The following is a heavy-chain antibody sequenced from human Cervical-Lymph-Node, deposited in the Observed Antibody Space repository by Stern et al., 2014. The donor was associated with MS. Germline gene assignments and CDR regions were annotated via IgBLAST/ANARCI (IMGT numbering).Heavy chain of an antibody. CDR3: ARSSSPSPYYYYGMDV. D-gene: IGHD6-13*01. V-gene: IGHV3-33*01. CDR2: IWYDGSNK. Sequence: QVQLVESGGGVVQPGRSLRLSCAASGFTFSSYGMHWVRQAPGKGLEWGAVIWYDGSNKYYADSVKGLFTISRDNSKNTLYLQMNSLRAEDTAVYYCARSSSPSPYYYYGMDVWGQGTTVTVSS. J-gene: IGHJ6*02. CDR1: GFTFSSYG.